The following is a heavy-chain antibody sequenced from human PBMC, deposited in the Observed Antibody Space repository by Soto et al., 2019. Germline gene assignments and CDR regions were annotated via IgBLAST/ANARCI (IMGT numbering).Heavy chain of an antibody. Sequence: EVQLLESGGGLVQPGGSLRLSCAASGFTFSRYGMSWVRQAAGKGLEWVSVINGAGVGPEYADSVKGRFTISRDNSKNTLYVQMNFLRADDTAVYFCANDLPTGSGGSSSGAFDVWGQGTMVTVSS. CDR2: INGAGVGP. CDR1: GFTFSRYG. V-gene: IGHV3-23*01. J-gene: IGHJ3*01. CDR3: ANDLPTGSGGSSSGAFDV. D-gene: IGHD6-6*01.